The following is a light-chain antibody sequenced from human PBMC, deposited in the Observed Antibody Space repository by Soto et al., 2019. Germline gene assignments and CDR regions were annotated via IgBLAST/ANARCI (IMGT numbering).Light chain of an antibody. J-gene: IGLJ1*01. CDR1: SSTGGGFNV. V-gene: IGLV2-23*01. CDR2: EGI. CDR3: CSYVCATTYV. Sequence: QSALTQPASVSRSPGQSITISCTGTSSTGGGFNVVSWYQQPPGKAPKVIIDEGIKRPSGVSNRFSGSNSGSTASLTLSGLQAGDESDYYCCSYVCATTYVFGTGTKGTVL.